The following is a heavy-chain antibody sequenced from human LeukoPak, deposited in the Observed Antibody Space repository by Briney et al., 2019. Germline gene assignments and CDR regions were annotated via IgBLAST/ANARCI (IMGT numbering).Heavy chain of an antibody. CDR3: ARGVVTQWEEYFQH. V-gene: IGHV1-18*01. CDR1: GYTFTSYG. Sequence: ASVKVSCKASGYTFTSYGISWLRQAPGQGLEWMGWISAYNGNTNYAQKLQGRVTMTTDTSTSTAYMELRSLRSDDTAVYNCARGVVTQWEEYFQHWGQGTLVTVSS. CDR2: ISAYNGNT. D-gene: IGHD3-3*01. J-gene: IGHJ1*01.